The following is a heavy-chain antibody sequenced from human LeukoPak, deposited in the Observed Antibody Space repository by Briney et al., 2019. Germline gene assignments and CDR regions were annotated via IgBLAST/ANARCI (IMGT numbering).Heavy chain of an antibody. CDR3: ASGLVPYCTNGVCYGVGSDPRDAFDI. CDR1: GFTFSSYS. D-gene: IGHD2-8*01. J-gene: IGHJ3*02. V-gene: IGHV3-21*01. Sequence: PGGFLRLSCAASGFTFSSYSMNWVRQAPGKGLEWVSSISSSSSYIYYADSVKGRFTISRDNAKNSLYLQMNSLRAEDTAVYYCASGLVPYCTNGVCYGVGSDPRDAFDIWGQGTMVTVSS. CDR2: ISSSSSYI.